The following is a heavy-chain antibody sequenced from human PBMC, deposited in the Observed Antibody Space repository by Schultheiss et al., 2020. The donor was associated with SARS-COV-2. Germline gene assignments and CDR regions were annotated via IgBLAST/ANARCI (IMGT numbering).Heavy chain of an antibody. D-gene: IGHD6-13*01. CDR1: GFTVSSNY. V-gene: IGHV3-53*01. J-gene: IGHJ6*02. Sequence: GGSLRLSCAASGFTVSSNYMSWVRQAPGKGLEWVSGINHSGHDITYADSVKGRFTISRDNSKSTLYLQMNSLRAEDTAIYYCARDSPAAQYIFYALDIWGQGTTVTVSS. CDR2: INHSGHDI. CDR3: ARDSPAAQYIFYALDI.